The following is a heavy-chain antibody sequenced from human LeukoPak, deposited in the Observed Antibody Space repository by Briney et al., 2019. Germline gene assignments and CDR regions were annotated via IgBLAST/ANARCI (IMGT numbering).Heavy chain of an antibody. CDR3: ARRGYCSSTSCLGFDP. J-gene: IGHJ5*02. Sequence: PGESLKISCKGSGYSFTSYWIGWVRQMPGKGLEWMGIIYPGDSDTRYSPSFQGQVTISADKSISTAYLQWSSLKASDTAMYYCARRGYCSSTSCLGFDPWGQGTLVTVSS. D-gene: IGHD2-2*01. CDR2: IYPGDSDT. V-gene: IGHV5-51*01. CDR1: GYSFTSYW.